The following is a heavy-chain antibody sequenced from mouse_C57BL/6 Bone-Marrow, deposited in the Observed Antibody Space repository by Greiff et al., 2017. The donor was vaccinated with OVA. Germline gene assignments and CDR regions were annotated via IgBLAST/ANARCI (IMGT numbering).Heavy chain of an antibody. J-gene: IGHJ2*01. CDR3: AKQGGNYPGYFDY. CDR1: GFSLTSYG. Sequence: VQLQQSGPGLVQPSQSLSITCPVSGFSLTSYGVHWVRQSPGKGLEWLGVIWRGGSTDYNAAFMSRLSITKDNSKSQVFFKMNSLQADDTAIYYWAKQGGNYPGYFDYWGQGTTLTVSS. V-gene: IGHV2-5*01. CDR2: IWRGGST. D-gene: IGHD2-1*01.